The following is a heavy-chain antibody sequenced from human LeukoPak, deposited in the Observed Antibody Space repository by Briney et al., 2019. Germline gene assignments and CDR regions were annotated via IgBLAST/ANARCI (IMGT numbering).Heavy chain of an antibody. CDR1: GFTFSSYV. CDR3: AKCQRLGELSFDY. Sequence: GGSLRLSCAASGFTFSSYVMSWVRQAPGKGLEWVSFISASGGSTYYAGSVKGRFTISRDNSKNTLFLQMSSLRAEDTAVYYCAKCQRLGELSFDYWGQGTLVTVSS. D-gene: IGHD3-16*02. CDR2: ISASGGST. V-gene: IGHV3-23*01. J-gene: IGHJ4*02.